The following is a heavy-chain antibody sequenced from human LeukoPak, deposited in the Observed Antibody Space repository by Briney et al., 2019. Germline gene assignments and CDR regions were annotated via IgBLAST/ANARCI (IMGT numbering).Heavy chain of an antibody. V-gene: IGHV1-2*02. CDR1: GYTFTGYY. Sequence: ASVKVSCKASGYTFTGYYMHWVRQAPGQGLEWMGWINPNSGGTNYAQKFQGRVTMTRDTSISTAYMELSRLRSDDTAVYYCASPAGYSGSYYDRLPNYWGQGTLVTVSS. J-gene: IGHJ4*02. CDR3: ASPAGYSGSYYDRLPNY. CDR2: INPNSGGT. D-gene: IGHD1-26*01.